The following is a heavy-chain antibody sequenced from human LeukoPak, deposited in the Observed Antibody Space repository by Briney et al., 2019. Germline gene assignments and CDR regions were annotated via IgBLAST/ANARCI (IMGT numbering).Heavy chain of an antibody. CDR2: IYTSGST. J-gene: IGHJ6*02. Sequence: SETLSLTCTVSGGSISSYYWSWIRQPAGKGLEWIGRIYTSGSTNYNPSLKSRVTMSVDTSKNQFSLKLSSVTAADTAVYYCASNDSSGRYYYYGMDVWGQGTTVTVSS. V-gene: IGHV4-4*07. CDR3: ASNDSSGRYYYYGMDV. CDR1: GGSISSYY. D-gene: IGHD3-22*01.